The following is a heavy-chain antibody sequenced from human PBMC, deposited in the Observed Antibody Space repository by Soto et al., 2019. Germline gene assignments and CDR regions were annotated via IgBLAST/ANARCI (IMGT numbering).Heavy chain of an antibody. Sequence: ASVKVSCKASGYTFTSYGIAWVRLAPGQGLEWMGWISAQNSKTTYARKFQGRATLTTDTSTNTAYLELRSLRTDDTAIYYCARRGYFHSRELLGYCSQRTRVIGSS. CDR1: GYTFTSYG. CDR3: ARRGYFHSRELLGY. J-gene: IGHJ4*02. CDR2: ISAQNSKT. V-gene: IGHV1-18*04. D-gene: IGHD3-10*01.